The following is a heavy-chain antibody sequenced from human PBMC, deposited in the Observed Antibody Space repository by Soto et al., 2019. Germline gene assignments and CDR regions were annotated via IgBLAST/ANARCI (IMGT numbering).Heavy chain of an antibody. V-gene: IGHV4-59*01. D-gene: IGHD6-6*01. J-gene: IGHJ5*02. CDR1: GGSISSYY. CDR2: IYYSGST. Sequence: SETLSLTCTVSGGSISSYYWSWIRQPPGKGLEWIGYIYYSGSTNYNPSLKSRVTISVDTSKNQFPLKLSSVTAADTAVYYCARASIAARPDVNLFDPWGQGTLVTVSS. CDR3: ARASIAARPDVNLFDP.